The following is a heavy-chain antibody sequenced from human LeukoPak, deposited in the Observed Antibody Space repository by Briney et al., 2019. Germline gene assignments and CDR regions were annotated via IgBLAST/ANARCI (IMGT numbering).Heavy chain of an antibody. CDR3: ARGAVATIPYYYYYYGMDV. D-gene: IGHD5-12*01. CDR1: GGTFSSYT. Sequence: ASVKVSCKASGGTFSSYTISWVRQAPGQGLEWMGRIIPILGIANYAQKFQGRVTMTRNTSISTAYMELSSLRSEDTAVYYCARGAVATIPYYYYYYGMDVWGQGTTVTVSS. V-gene: IGHV1-69*02. CDR2: IIPILGIA. J-gene: IGHJ6*02.